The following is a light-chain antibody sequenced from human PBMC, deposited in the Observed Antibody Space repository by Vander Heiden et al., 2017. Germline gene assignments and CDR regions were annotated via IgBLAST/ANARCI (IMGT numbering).Light chain of an antibody. J-gene: IGKJ5*01. Sequence: AIRQTQSPFSLPASTGDRVTFTSRASQGISSYLAWYQQKPGKAPKLLIYAASTWQSGVPSRFSGSGSGTDFTLTISCLQSEDFATYYCQQYYSYPRTFGQGTRLEIK. CDR2: AAS. V-gene: IGKV1-8*01. CDR3: QQYYSYPRT. CDR1: QGISSY.